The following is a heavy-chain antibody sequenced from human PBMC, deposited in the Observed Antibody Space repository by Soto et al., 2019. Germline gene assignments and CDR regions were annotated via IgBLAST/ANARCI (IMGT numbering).Heavy chain of an antibody. V-gene: IGHV4-59*01. CDR2: IYYSGST. Sequence: PETQSLTCTVSGCSISSYYWSWIRQPPGKGLEWIGYIYYSGSTNYNPSLKSRVTISVDTSKNQFSLKLSSVTAADTAVYYCARALLGWGYYYGMDVWGQGNTVTVSS. CDR3: ARALLGWGYYYGMDV. J-gene: IGHJ6*02. D-gene: IGHD7-27*01. CDR1: GCSISSYY.